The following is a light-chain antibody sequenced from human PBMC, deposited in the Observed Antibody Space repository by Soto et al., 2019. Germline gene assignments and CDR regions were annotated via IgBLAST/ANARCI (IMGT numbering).Light chain of an antibody. V-gene: IGKV1-27*01. CDR3: QKYNSAPWT. J-gene: IGKJ1*01. Sequence: DIQMTQSPSSLSASVGDRVTITCRASQDISNYLAWYQQKPGKVPKLLIYAASTLQSVVPSRFSGSGSGTDFTLTISSLQPEDVATYYCQKYNSAPWTFGQGTKVDIK. CDR1: QDISNY. CDR2: AAS.